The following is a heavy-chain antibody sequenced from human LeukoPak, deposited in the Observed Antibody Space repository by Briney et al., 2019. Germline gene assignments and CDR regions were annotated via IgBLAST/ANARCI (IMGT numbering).Heavy chain of an antibody. Sequence: GGSLRLSCAASGFTFSDYYMSWIRQAPGKGLEWVSYISSSGSTIYYADSVKGRFTISRDNSKNTLYLQMNSLRAEDTAVYYCASDGSGSYDFDYWGQGTLVTVSS. CDR3: ASDGSGSYDFDY. D-gene: IGHD3-10*01. CDR2: ISSSGSTI. J-gene: IGHJ4*02. V-gene: IGHV3-11*01. CDR1: GFTFSDYY.